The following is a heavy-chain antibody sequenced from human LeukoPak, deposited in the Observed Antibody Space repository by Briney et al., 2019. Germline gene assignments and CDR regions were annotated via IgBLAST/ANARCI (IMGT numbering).Heavy chain of an antibody. D-gene: IGHD3-3*01. CDR3: ARSYYDFWSGYSLSHLPYYMDV. CDR1: GFTFSSYW. J-gene: IGHJ6*03. Sequence: PGGSLRLSCAASGFTFSSYWMSWVRQAPGKGLEWVANIEQDGSEKYYVDSVKGRFTISRDNAKNSLYLQMNSLRAEDTAVYYCARSYYDFWSGYSLSHLPYYMDVWGKGTTVTVSS. V-gene: IGHV3-7*01. CDR2: IEQDGSEK.